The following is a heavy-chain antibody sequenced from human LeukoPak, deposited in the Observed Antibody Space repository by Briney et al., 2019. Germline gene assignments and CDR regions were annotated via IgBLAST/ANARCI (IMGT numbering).Heavy chain of an antibody. CDR1: GGSFSGYY. Sequence: SETLSLTCAVYGGSFSGYYWSWIRQPPGKGLEGIGEINHSGSTDYNPPLKSRVTISVDTSKNQFSLKLSSVTAADTAVYYCARGSSGGSCYRLWGQGTLVTVSS. D-gene: IGHD2-15*01. CDR3: ARGSSGGSCYRL. CDR2: INHSGST. J-gene: IGHJ4*02. V-gene: IGHV4-34*01.